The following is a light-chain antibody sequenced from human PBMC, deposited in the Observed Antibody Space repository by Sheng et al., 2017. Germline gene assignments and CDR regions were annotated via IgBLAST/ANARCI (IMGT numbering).Light chain of an antibody. CDR2: GAS. CDR3: QQSYSPPWT. CDR1: QSISTY. Sequence: DIQMTQSPSSLSASVGDRVAITCRASQSISTYLHWYQQKPGEAPKLLIYGASILRSGVSSRFSGSASGTDSTLTIRSLQPEDVGTYYCQQSYSPPWTFGQGTKVEIK. J-gene: IGKJ1*01. V-gene: IGKV1-39*01.